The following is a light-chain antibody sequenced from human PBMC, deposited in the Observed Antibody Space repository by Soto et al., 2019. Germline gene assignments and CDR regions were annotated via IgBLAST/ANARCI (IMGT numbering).Light chain of an antibody. CDR3: QPFGRSSWT. Sequence: ESVLTQSPGTLSLSPGEKATLSCRASQSVSSSYLAWYQQKPGQAPRLLIYGASSRATGIPDRFSGSGSGTDFTLTVSRLEPEDFAVYYCQPFGRSSWTFGQGTKVEIK. CDR2: GAS. V-gene: IGKV3-20*01. J-gene: IGKJ1*01. CDR1: QSVSSSY.